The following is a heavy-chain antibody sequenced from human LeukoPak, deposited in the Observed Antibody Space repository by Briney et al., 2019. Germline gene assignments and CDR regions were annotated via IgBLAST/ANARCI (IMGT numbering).Heavy chain of an antibody. CDR2: IYPGDSDT. Sequence: GESLKISCKGSGYSFTSYWIGWVRQMPGKGLEWMGIIYPGDSDTRYSPSFQGQVTISADKSLSTAYLQWSSLKASYTAMYYCARGSGSYHTAYMNWGQGSPVTVSS. J-gene: IGHJ4*02. CDR3: ARGSGSYHTAYMN. V-gene: IGHV5-51*01. D-gene: IGHD1-26*01. CDR1: GYSFTSYW.